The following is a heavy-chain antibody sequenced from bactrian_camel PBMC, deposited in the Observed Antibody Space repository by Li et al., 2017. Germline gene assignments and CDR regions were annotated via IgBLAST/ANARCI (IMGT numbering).Heavy chain of an antibody. D-gene: IGHD2*01. CDR1: GDLTLRDAR. V-gene: IGHV3-3*01. J-gene: IGHJ4*01. Sequence: HVQLVESGGGSVQAGGSLRLSCTVSGDLTLRDARMAWFRQAPGKEREGVATISARGSRTSYAGSVKGRFTISRDNYPTTLYLEMNNLESEDTGLYYCAADLTHSAVCETEDSVYRYWGQGTQVTVS. CDR3: AADLTHSAVCETEDSVYRY. CDR2: ISARGSRT.